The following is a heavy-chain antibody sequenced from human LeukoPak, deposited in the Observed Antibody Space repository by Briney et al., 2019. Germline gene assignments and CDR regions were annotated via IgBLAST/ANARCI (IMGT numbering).Heavy chain of an antibody. J-gene: IGHJ4*02. V-gene: IGHV1-46*01. Sequence: ASVKVSCKASGYTFTSYYMHWVRQAPGQGLEWMGIINPSGGSTRYAQKFRGRVTMTRATSTSTVYMGLSSLRSEDTAVYYCARNPVTTKYFDYWGQGTLVTVSS. CDR2: INPSGGST. CDR1: GYTFTSYY. D-gene: IGHD4-17*01. CDR3: ARNPVTTKYFDY.